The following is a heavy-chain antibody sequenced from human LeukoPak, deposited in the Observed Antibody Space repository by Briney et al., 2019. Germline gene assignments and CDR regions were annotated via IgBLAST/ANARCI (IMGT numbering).Heavy chain of an antibody. CDR3: ARGPSAGTSYYFDH. CDR1: GYTFTSYD. Sequence: ASVKVSCKASGYTFTSYDINWVRQATGQGLEWMGWMNPNSGNTGYAQKFQGRVTMTRNTSISTAYMELSSLRSEDTAVYYCARGPSAGTSYYFDHWGQGTLVTVSS. J-gene: IGHJ4*02. CDR2: MNPNSGNT. D-gene: IGHD6-13*01. V-gene: IGHV1-8*01.